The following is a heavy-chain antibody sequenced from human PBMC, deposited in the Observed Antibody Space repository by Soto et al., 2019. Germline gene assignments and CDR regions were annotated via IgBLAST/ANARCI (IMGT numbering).Heavy chain of an antibody. CDR1: GYTFTGYY. V-gene: IGHV1-2*04. D-gene: IGHD3-22*01. CDR2: INPNSGGT. CDR3: ARSDSSGYYYYGMDV. Sequence: EASVKVSCKASGYTFTGYYMHWVRQAPGQGLEWMGWINPNSGGTNYAQKFQGWVTMTRDTSISTAYMELSRLRSDDTAVYYCARSDSSGYYYYGMDVWGQGTTVTVSS. J-gene: IGHJ6*02.